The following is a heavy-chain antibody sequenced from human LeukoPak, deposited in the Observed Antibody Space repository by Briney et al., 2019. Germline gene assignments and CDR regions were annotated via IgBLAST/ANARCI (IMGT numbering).Heavy chain of an antibody. J-gene: IGHJ4*02. CDR1: GYTFTGYY. CDR3: ARDLGRDGSTTDY. D-gene: IGHD5-24*01. V-gene: IGHV1-2*02. CDR2: INPNSGGT. Sequence: GASVKVSCKASGYTFTGYYMHWVRHAPGQGLEWMGWINPNSGGTNYAQKFQGRVTMTRDTSISTAYMELSRLRSDDTAVYYCARDLGRDGSTTDYWGQGTLVTVSS.